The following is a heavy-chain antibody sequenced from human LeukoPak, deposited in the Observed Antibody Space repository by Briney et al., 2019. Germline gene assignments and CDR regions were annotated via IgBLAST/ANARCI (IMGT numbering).Heavy chain of an antibody. D-gene: IGHD4-17*01. V-gene: IGHV4-34*01. CDR2: INHSGST. J-gene: IGHJ6*03. CDR3: ATGTTGVTTGYYYYYYMDV. Sequence: SETLSLTCAVYGGSFSGYYWSWIRQPPGKGLEWIGEINHSGSTNHNPSLKSRVTISADTSKNQFSLKLSSVTAADTAVYYCATGTTGVTTGYYYYYYMDVWGKGTTVTVSS. CDR1: GGSFSGYY.